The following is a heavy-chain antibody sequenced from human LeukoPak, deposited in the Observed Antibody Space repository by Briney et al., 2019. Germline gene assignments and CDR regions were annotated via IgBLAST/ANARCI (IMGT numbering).Heavy chain of an antibody. Sequence: PSETLSLTCTVSGDSISSSSYYWGWIRQPPGTGLEWIGSMHYGGSTYYNPSLKSRVTISVDTSKNQFSLKLSSVTAADTAIYYCARLVYYDSSGDWVYGGQGPRVTFPS. CDR2: MHYGGST. V-gene: IGHV4-39*01. CDR3: ARLVYYDSSGDWVY. CDR1: GDSISSSSYY. J-gene: IGHJ4*02. D-gene: IGHD3-22*01.